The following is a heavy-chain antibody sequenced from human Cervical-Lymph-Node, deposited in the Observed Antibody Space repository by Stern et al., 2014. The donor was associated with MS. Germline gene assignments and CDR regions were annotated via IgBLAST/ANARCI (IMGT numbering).Heavy chain of an antibody. J-gene: IGHJ5*02. CDR3: ARVSGGRYGARGP. CDR1: GYRFTSSW. D-gene: IGHD4-17*01. V-gene: IGHV5-10-1*01. CDR2: IDPGDSST. Sequence: EVQLVESGAEVKKPGESLRISCKGSGYRFTSSWITWVRQMPGKGLEWMGRIDPGDSSTNYSPSFQGHVTISADKSISTASLQWSSLKASDTAMYYCARVSGGRYGARGPWGQGTLVTVSS.